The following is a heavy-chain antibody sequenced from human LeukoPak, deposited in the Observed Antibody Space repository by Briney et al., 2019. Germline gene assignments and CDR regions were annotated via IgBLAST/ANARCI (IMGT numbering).Heavy chain of an antibody. CDR2: IYYSGKT. J-gene: IGHJ4*02. CDR3: ARCILTGYHTHADY. CDR1: GGSMSGYY. D-gene: IGHD3-9*01. V-gene: IGHV4-59*01. Sequence: SETLSLTCTVSGGSMSGYYWSWIRQPPGKGLEWIGYIYYSGKTGNNPSLKSRVTVSLDTSKNQFSLNLNSVTAADTAVYYCARCILTGYHTHADYWGQGILVTVSS.